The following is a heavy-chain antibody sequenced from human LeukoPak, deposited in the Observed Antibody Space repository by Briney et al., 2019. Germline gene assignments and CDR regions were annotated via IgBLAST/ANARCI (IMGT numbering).Heavy chain of an antibody. Sequence: SETLSLTCTVSGESITSGQYYWSWIRKSAVKGLEWIGRFYISGFTNYNPSLKSRVTISLDRSRNQFFLNLTSVTAADTAVYYCARDDYGDSFQLWGQGTLVTVPS. CDR2: FYISGFT. V-gene: IGHV4-61*02. CDR3: ARDDYGDSFQL. J-gene: IGHJ1*01. CDR1: GESITSGQYY. D-gene: IGHD4-17*01.